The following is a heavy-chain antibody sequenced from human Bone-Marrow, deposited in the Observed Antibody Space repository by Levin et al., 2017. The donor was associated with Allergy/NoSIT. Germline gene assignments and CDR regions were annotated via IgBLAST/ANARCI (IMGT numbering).Heavy chain of an antibody. Sequence: GESLKISCAASGFTVSNNYMSWVRQAPGKGLEGVSVIYSGGRTNYADSVKGRFTISRDNSKNTVYLDMNSLRAEDSAVYYCAKDLGGAYSYKYGMDVWGQGTTVTVSS. J-gene: IGHJ6*02. D-gene: IGHD3-16*01. CDR3: AKDLGGAYSYKYGMDV. CDR2: IYSGGRT. CDR1: GFTVSNNY. V-gene: IGHV3-53*01.